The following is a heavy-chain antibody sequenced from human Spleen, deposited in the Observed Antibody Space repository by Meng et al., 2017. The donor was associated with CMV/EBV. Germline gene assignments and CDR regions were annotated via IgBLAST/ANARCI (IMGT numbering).Heavy chain of an antibody. J-gene: IGHJ6*02. CDR2: IRNDGSDK. CDR1: GFTFSNYG. CDR3: VRDWRMV. Sequence: LSLTCAASGFTFSNYGMHWVRQAPGKGLEWVAFIRNDGSDKYYADSVKGRFTISRDNAKNSLHLQMDSLRAEDTAVYYCVRDWRMVWGQGTTVTVSS. V-gene: IGHV3-30*02.